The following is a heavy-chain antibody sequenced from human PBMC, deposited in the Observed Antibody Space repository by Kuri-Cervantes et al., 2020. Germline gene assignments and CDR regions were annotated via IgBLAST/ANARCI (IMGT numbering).Heavy chain of an antibody. CDR3: GRGVGI. Sequence: ASVKVSCKASGYTFTSYGISWVRQAPGQGLEWMGWISAYKGNTNYAQKLQGRVTMTTDTSTSTAYMELSSVTDADTAVYYCGRGVGIWGQGTMVTVSS. V-gene: IGHV1-18*01. D-gene: IGHD1-26*01. CDR2: ISAYKGNT. J-gene: IGHJ3*02. CDR1: GYTFTSYG.